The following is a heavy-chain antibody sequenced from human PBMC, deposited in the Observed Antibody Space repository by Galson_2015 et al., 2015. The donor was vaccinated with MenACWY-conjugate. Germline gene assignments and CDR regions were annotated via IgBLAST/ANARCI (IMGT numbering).Heavy chain of an antibody. CDR2: ISSSSDTI. V-gene: IGHV3-48*04. CDR3: ARDRHPFWSGVYGMDV. CDR1: GFTFSIYS. J-gene: IGHJ6*02. D-gene: IGHD3-3*01. Sequence: SLRLSCAASGFTFSIYSMNWVRQAPGKGLEWVSYISSSSDTIYYVDSVKGRFTISRDNAKNSLYLQMNSLRAEDTAVYYCARDRHPFWSGVYGMDVWGQGTTVTVS.